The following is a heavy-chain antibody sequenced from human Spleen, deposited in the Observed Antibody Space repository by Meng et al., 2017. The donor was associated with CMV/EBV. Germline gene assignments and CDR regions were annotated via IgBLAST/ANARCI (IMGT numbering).Heavy chain of an antibody. CDR2: LNPNSGDT. V-gene: IGHV1-2*06. CDR1: GYTLTDYY. CDR3: ARSRTGVFGYFDL. J-gene: IGHJ2*01. Sequence: QVQLVQSGAEVKKPGASGEVSCKASGYTLTDYYIHWVRQAPGQGLEWMGRLNPNSGDTNYAQRFQGRVTMTRDTSIRTAYMELRRLRSDDTAVYYCARSRTGVFGYFDLWGRGTLVTVSS. D-gene: IGHD7-27*01.